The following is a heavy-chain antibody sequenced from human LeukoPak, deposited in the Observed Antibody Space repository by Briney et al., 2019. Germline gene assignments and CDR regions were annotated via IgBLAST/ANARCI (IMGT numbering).Heavy chain of an antibody. CDR3: ARGKYSVDY. Sequence: GGSLRLSCAASGFTFSSYWMSWVRQAPGKGLEWVANIKQDGSEKDYVDSVKGRFTISRDNARNALYLQMNSLRAEDTAVYYCARGKYSVDYWGQGTLVTVSS. CDR1: GFTFSSYW. V-gene: IGHV3-7*01. J-gene: IGHJ4*02. D-gene: IGHD6-6*01. CDR2: IKQDGSEK.